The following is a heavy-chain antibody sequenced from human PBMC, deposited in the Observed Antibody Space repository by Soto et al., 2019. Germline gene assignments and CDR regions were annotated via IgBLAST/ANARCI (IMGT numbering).Heavy chain of an antibody. J-gene: IGHJ4*02. CDR1: GYTFTSYY. CDR3: ASGYLRRRYFETSEGY. CDR2: MNPNSGNT. Sequence: ASVKVSCKASGYTFTSYYINCVRQATGQGLEWMGWMNPNSGNTGYAQKFQGRVTMTRNTSISTAYMELSSLRSEDTAVYYCASGYLRRRYFETSEGYWGKGTLVTVSS. V-gene: IGHV1-8*01. D-gene: IGHD3-9*01.